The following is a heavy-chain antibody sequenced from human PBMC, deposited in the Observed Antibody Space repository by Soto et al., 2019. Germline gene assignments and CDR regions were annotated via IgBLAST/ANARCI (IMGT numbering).Heavy chain of an antibody. V-gene: IGHV4-34*01. J-gene: IGHJ4*02. Sequence: QVQLQQWGAGLLKPSETLSLTCAVYGGSFSGYYWNWIRQPPGKGLEWIGEINHSGSTNYNPSLKSRVTLSVDTSKNQYALKLSSATAADTDVYYCERGWGTIFDYLGQGTLVTVSS. CDR2: INHSGST. CDR1: GGSFSGYY. CDR3: ERGWGTIFDY. D-gene: IGHD7-27*01.